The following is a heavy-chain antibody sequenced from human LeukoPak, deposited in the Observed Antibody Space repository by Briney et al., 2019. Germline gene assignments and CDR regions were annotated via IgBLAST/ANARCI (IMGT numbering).Heavy chain of an antibody. CDR2: IGTAGDT. V-gene: IGHV3-13*04. CDR3: ARDLRLYGMDV. CDR1: GFTFSSYD. Sequence: GGSLRLSCAASGFTFSSYDMHWVRQATGKGLEWVSAIGTAGDTYYPGSAKGRFTISRENAKNSLYLQMNSLRAGDTSVYYCARDLRLYGMDVWGQGTTVTVSS. J-gene: IGHJ6*02.